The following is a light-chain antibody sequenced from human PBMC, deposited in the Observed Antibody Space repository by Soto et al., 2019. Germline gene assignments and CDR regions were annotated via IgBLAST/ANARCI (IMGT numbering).Light chain of an antibody. CDR3: CSYAGSLV. V-gene: IGLV2-23*01. Sequence: QSALTQPASVSGSPGQSITISCTGESSDIGNYNLVSWYQQHPGKAPKLMIYEGNERPSGVSNRFSGSKSGNTASLTISGLQAEDEADYYCCSYAGSLVFGGGTKVTVL. J-gene: IGLJ2*01. CDR1: SSDIGNYNL. CDR2: EGN.